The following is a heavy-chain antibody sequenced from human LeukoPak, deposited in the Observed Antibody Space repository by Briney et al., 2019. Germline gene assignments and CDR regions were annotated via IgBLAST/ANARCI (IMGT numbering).Heavy chain of an antibody. CDR3: ARAFGSSGWSNWFDP. D-gene: IGHD6-19*01. CDR2: IIPILGIA. J-gene: IGHJ5*02. Sequence: GASVNVSCKASGGTFSSCAISWVRQAPGQGLEWMGRIIPILGIANYAQKFQGRVTITADKSTSTAYMELSSLRSEDTAVYYCARAFGSSGWSNWFDPWGQGTLVTVSS. V-gene: IGHV1-69*04. CDR1: GGTFSSCA.